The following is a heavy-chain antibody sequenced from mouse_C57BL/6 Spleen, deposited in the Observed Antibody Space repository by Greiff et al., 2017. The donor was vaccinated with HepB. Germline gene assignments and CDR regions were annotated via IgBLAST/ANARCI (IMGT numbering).Heavy chain of an antibody. CDR2: INPNYGTT. CDR3: ARSGTAQAIDY. V-gene: IGHV1-39*01. Sequence: VQLKESGPELVKPGASVKISCKASGYSFTDYNMNWVKQSNGKSLEWIGVINPNYGTTSYNQKFKGKATLTVDQSSSTTYLQLNSLTSEDSAVYYCARSGTAQAIDYWGQGTTLTVSS. CDR1: GYSFTDYN. J-gene: IGHJ2*01. D-gene: IGHD3-2*02.